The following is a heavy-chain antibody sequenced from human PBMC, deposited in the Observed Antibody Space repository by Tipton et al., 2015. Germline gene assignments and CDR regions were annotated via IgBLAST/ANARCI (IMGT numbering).Heavy chain of an antibody. D-gene: IGHD3-10*01. Sequence: TLSLTCTVSGGSISNYYWSWIRQPPGKGLEWIGRIHSSGGTKDNPSLKSRLTMSMDTSRNQFSLKLTSVTAADTAVYYCARVDSYGSGSHYNSLYFWGMDIWGQGTTVTVS. CDR1: GGSISNYY. J-gene: IGHJ6*02. V-gene: IGHV4-4*07. CDR3: ARVDSYGSGSHYNSLYFWGMDI. CDR2: IHSSGGT.